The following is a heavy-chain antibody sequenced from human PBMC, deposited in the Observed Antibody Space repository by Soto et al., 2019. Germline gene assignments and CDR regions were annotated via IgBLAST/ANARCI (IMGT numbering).Heavy chain of an antibody. J-gene: IGHJ6*02. CDR3: ARGGSTSLYYYYGLDV. D-gene: IGHD2-2*01. Sequence: QVQLQESGPGLVKPSETLSLTCTVSGGSISSYYWSWIRQPPGKGLEWIGYLYNSGSTNYNPSLKSRVSISVDTSKNPFSLRLSSVTAADTAVYYCARGGSTSLYYYYGLDVWGQGTTVTVSS. CDR2: LYNSGST. CDR1: GGSISSYY. V-gene: IGHV4-59*01.